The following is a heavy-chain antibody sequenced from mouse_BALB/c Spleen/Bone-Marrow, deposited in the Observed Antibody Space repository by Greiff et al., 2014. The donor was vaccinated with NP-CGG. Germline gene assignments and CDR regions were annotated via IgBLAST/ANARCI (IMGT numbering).Heavy chain of an antibody. CDR3: ARRYGNYGNFDV. V-gene: IGHV5-9-1*01. CDR1: GFTFSTYA. CDR2: ISRGGSYI. Sequence: EVKLVESGGGLVKPGGSLKLSCAASGFTFSTYAMSWVRQTPEKRLEWVATISRGGSYIYYPDSAKGRFTISRDNAKNTLYLQMSSLGSEDTAIYYCARRYGNYGNFDVWGAGTTVTVSS. D-gene: IGHD2-1*01. J-gene: IGHJ1*01.